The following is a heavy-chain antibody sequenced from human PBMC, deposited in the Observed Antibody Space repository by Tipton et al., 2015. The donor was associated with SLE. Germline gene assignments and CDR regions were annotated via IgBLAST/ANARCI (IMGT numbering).Heavy chain of an antibody. J-gene: IGHJ4*02. CDR2: IYYSGST. V-gene: IGHV4-59*11. D-gene: IGHD3-16*02. CDR1: GGSISSHY. Sequence: TLSLTCTVSGGSISSHYWSWIRQPPGKGLEWIGYIYYSGSTNYNPSLKSRVTISVDTSKNQFSLKLNSVTAADTAVYYCARGLSGVDYWGQGTLVTVSS. CDR3: ARGLSGVDY.